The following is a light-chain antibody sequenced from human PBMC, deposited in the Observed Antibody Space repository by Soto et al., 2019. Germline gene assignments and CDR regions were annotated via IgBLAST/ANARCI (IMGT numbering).Light chain of an antibody. Sequence: QSVLTQPASVSGSPGQSITISCTGTSSDVGGYDFVSWYQQHPGKAPKLMIYDVSSRPSGVSSRFSGFKSGDTASLTISGLQAVDEGDYYCSSYTSSNTLVFSGGTKLTVL. CDR2: DVS. CDR1: SSDVGGYDF. V-gene: IGLV2-14*01. CDR3: SSYTSSNTLV. J-gene: IGLJ2*01.